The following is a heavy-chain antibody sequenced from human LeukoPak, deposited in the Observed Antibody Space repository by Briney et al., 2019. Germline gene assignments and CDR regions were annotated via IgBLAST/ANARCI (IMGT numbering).Heavy chain of an antibody. Sequence: GESLKISCKGSGYSFTSYWIGWVRQMPGKGLEWMGIIYPGDSDTRYSPSFQGQVTISADKSISTAYLQWSSLQASDTAMYYCARLMVPPSNAFDIWGQGTMVTVSS. CDR3: ARLMVPPSNAFDI. V-gene: IGHV5-51*01. CDR1: GYSFTSYW. CDR2: IYPGDSDT. D-gene: IGHD2-8*01. J-gene: IGHJ3*02.